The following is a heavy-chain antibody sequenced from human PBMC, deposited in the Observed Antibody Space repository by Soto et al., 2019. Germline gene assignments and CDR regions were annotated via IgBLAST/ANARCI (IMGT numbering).Heavy chain of an antibody. CDR1: GGSFRGYY. V-gene: IGHV4-34*01. J-gene: IGHJ4*02. CDR2: VNHGGST. D-gene: IGHD4-17*01. Sequence: QVQLQQWGAGLLKPSETLSLTCAVYGGSFRGYYWRWFRQPPGKGLEWIGEVNHGGSTNYNPSLMRRVSMSEDPSRNQFSLKLRSVTAADTAVYYCAGDLHDGDYGAAHFWGQGTLVTVSS. CDR3: AGDLHDGDYGAAHF.